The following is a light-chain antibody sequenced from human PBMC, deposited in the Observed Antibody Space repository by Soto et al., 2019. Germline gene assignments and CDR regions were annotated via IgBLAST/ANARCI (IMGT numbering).Light chain of an antibody. J-gene: IGKJ1*01. V-gene: IGKV1-27*01. CDR1: QGINNY. Sequence: DIQMTQSPSSLSASVGDSVTITCRASQGINNYLAWYQQKPGKAPVLLIYSASTLEPGIPSRFSGSGAGTDFTLTISSLEPEDFAIYYCQKHGSAPRTFGEGTKVDIK. CDR3: QKHGSAPRT. CDR2: SAS.